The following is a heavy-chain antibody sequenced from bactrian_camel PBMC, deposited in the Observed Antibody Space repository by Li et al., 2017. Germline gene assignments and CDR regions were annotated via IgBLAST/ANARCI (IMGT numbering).Heavy chain of an antibody. Sequence: HVQLVESGGGSVQPGGSLRLTRVASGYTTGSIGWFRQAPGNEREGVAVISRDGRISYADSVNGRFTISQDNAKNTVYLQMSNLQPEDTAMYYCAEGRGSRGEHCYSLNYWGQGTQVTVS. CDR1: GYTTGS. V-gene: IGHV3S53*01. CDR3: AEGRGSRGEHCYSLNY. CDR2: ISRDGRI. J-gene: IGHJ4*01. D-gene: IGHD6*01.